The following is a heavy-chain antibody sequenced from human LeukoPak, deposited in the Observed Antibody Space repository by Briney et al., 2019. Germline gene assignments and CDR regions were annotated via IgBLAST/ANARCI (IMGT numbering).Heavy chain of an antibody. J-gene: IGHJ4*02. D-gene: IGHD3-9*01. CDR3: ARAGRGLRYFDWLTHDY. Sequence: GGSLRLSCAASGFTFSSYWMHWVRQAPGKGLVWVSRINSDGSSTSYADSVKGRFTISRDNAKNTLYLQMNSLRAEDTAVYYCARAGRGLRYFDWLTHDYWGQGTLVTVSS. CDR1: GFTFSSYW. CDR2: INSDGSST. V-gene: IGHV3-74*01.